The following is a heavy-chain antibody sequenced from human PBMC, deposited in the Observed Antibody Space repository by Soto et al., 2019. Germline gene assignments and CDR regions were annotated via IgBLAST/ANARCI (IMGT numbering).Heavy chain of an antibody. CDR3: AKGGLVRGAFHGWFDP. CDR2: INHSGST. CDR1: GGSFSGYY. Sequence: SETLSLTCAVYGGSFSGYYWTWIRQPPGTGLEWIGEINHSGSTNYNPSLKSRITINPDTSKNQFSLHLNSVTAEDTAVYYCAKGGLVRGAFHGWFDPWGQGILVTVSS. V-gene: IGHV4-34*01. D-gene: IGHD3-10*01. J-gene: IGHJ5*02.